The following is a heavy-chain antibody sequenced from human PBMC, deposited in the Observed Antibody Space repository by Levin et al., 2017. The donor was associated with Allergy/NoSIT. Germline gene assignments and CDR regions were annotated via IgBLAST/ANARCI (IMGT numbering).Heavy chain of an antibody. D-gene: IGHD4-17*01. V-gene: IGHV3-30-3*01. CDR2: ISYDGSNK. CDR3: AREVNRHDYGDQIRYYYFDY. Sequence: GGSLRLSCAASGFTFSSYAMHWVRQAPGKGLEWVAVISYDGSNKYYADSVKGRFTISRDNSKNTLYLQMNSLRAEDTAVYYCAREVNRHDYGDQIRYYYFDYWGQGTLVTVSS. CDR1: GFTFSSYA. J-gene: IGHJ4*02.